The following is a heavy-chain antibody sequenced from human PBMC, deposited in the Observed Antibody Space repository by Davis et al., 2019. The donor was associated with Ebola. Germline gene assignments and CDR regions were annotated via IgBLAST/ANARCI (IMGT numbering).Heavy chain of an antibody. Sequence: PGGSLRLSCAASGFTFSSYSMNWVRQAPGKGLEWVSAISGSGGSTYYADSVKGRFTISRDNSKNTLYLQMNSLRAEDTALYYCANIPYGTSSGLSSDYWGQGTLVTVSS. CDR2: ISGSGGST. V-gene: IGHV3-23*01. D-gene: IGHD6-6*01. CDR3: ANIPYGTSSGLSSDY. J-gene: IGHJ4*02. CDR1: GFTFSSYS.